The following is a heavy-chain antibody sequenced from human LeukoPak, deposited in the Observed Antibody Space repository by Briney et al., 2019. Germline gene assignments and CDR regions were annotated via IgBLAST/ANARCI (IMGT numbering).Heavy chain of an antibody. J-gene: IGHJ4*02. V-gene: IGHV5-51*01. CDR3: ARPREGSFDY. CDR1: GYSFTTHW. D-gene: IGHD1-26*01. CDR2: IYPGDSDT. Sequence: GESLKISCKASGYSFTTHWIGWVRQMPGKGLEWMGIIYPGDSDTRYSPSFQGHVTISADKSISTAYLQWSSLKASDTAMYYCARPREGSFDYWGQGTLVTVSS.